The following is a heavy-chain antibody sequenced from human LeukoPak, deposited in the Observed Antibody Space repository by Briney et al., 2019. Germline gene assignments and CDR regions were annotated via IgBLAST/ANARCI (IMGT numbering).Heavy chain of an antibody. CDR1: GYTFTSYD. J-gene: IGHJ6*02. D-gene: IGHD3-3*01. CDR2: MNPNSGNT. CDR3: ARGRDFWSGYYLKDYYYGMDA. V-gene: IGHV1-8*01. Sequence: ASVKVSCKASGYTFTSYDINRVRQATGQGLEWMGWMNPNSGNTGYAQKFQGRVTMTRNTSISTAYMELSSLRSEDTAVYYCARGRDFWSGYYLKDYYYGMDAWGQGTTVTVSS.